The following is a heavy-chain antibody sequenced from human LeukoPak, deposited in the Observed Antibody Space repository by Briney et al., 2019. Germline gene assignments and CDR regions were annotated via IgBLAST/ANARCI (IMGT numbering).Heavy chain of an antibody. V-gene: IGHV3-23*01. CDR3: AKDKSLGLPTYFDY. CDR1: GFTFSSYA. CDR2: ISGRGVST. Sequence: GGSLRLSCAASGFTFSSYAMTWVRQTPGKGLEWVSGISGRGVSTYYADFVKGRFTISRDNSKNTLYLQMNSLRAEDTAVYFCAKDKSLGLPTYFDYWGQGTLVTVSS. J-gene: IGHJ4*02. D-gene: IGHD7-27*01.